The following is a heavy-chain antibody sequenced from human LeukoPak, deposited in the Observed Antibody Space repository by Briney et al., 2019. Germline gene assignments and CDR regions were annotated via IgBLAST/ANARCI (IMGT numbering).Heavy chain of an antibody. CDR3: ARENYFDS. CDR1: GGSLSTYY. V-gene: IGHV4-4*08. Sequence: PSETLSLTCTVSGGSLSTYYWSWIRQPPGKGLEWIGYIHNSGSTHYTFSLKSRVTMSLDTSKNQFSLKLTSVTAADTAVYYCARENYFDSWGQGTLVTVSS. J-gene: IGHJ4*02. CDR2: IHNSGST.